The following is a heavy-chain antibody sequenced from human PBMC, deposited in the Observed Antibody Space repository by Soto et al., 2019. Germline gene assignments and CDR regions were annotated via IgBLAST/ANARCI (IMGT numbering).Heavy chain of an antibody. CDR2: IHDSGST. CDR1: GGSISGFY. J-gene: IGHJ5*02. Sequence: SETLSLTCSVSGGSISGFYWTWIRQPPGKGLEWIGYIHDSGSTNYNPALESRVSISVDTSKNELSLKLSSVTAADTAMYYCARVVTDSCSGFPNNNWLDPWGQGTLVTVSS. D-gene: IGHD3-3*01. CDR3: ARVVTDSCSGFPNNNWLDP. V-gene: IGHV4-59*01.